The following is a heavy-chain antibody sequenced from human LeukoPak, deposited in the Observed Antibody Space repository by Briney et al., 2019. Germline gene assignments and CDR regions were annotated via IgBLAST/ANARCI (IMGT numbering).Heavy chain of an antibody. CDR3: ARETVTNHDAFDI. Sequence: GRSLRLSCAASGFTFSNHAMHWVRQAPGKGLKWVAVISHDGSNTYYGDSVKGRFTISRDNSKNTLDLQMNSLRAEDTAVYYCARETVTNHDAFDIWRQGAMVTVSS. CDR1: GFTFSNHA. J-gene: IGHJ3*02. CDR2: ISHDGSNT. V-gene: IGHV3-30-3*01. D-gene: IGHD4-11*01.